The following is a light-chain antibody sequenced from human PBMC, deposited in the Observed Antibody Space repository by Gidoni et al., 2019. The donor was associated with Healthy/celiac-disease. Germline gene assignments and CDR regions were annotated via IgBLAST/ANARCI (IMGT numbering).Light chain of an antibody. CDR2: DAS. V-gene: IGKV1-33*01. Sequence: DIQMTQSPSSLSASVGDRVTITCQASQDISNYLNWYQQKPGKAPKLLIYDASNLETGVPSRCSGSGSGTDFTFTISSLQPEDIATYYCQQYDNLSQTFGQGTKVEIK. CDR1: QDISNY. J-gene: IGKJ1*01. CDR3: QQYDNLSQT.